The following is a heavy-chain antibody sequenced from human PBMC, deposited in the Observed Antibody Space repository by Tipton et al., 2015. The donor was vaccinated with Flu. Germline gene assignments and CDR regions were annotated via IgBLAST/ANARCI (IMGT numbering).Heavy chain of an antibody. CDR3: AKGLIYHNTVDAFDM. CDR2: SSWNSGAI. Sequence: VQLVQSGGGLVQPGRSLKLSCAASGSTFEDYDMHWVRQAPGKGLEWVSGSSWNSGAIGYADSVKGRFTISRDIAKNSLYLQMNSLKTEDTALYYCAKGLIYHNTVDAFDMWGQGTMVTVSS. V-gene: IGHV3-9*01. CDR1: GSTFEDYD. J-gene: IGHJ3*02. D-gene: IGHD3-10*01.